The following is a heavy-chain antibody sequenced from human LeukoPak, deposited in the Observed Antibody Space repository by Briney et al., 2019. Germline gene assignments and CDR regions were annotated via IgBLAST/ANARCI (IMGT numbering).Heavy chain of an antibody. J-gene: IGHJ3*02. CDR2: ISYDGSNK. CDR1: GYTFTSYA. D-gene: IGHD5-24*01. V-gene: IGHV3-30*04. CDR3: ARATVEMATISAFDI. Sequence: SCKASGYTFTSYAMHWVRQAPGKGLEWVAVISYDGSNKYYADSVKGRFTISRDNSKNTLYLQMNSLRAEDTAVYYCARATVEMATISAFDIWGQGTMVTVSS.